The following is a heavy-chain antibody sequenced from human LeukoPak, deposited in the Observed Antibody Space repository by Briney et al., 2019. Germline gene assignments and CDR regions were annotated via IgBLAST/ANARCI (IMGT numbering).Heavy chain of an antibody. D-gene: IGHD5-18*01. CDR3: AREQQYSYGFDY. Sequence: TGGSLRLSCAASGFTFSSYGMHWVRQAPGKGLEYVSAISGDGGRTYYANSVKGRFTISRDNSKNTLFLQMGSLRAEDMAVYYCAREQQYSYGFDYWGQGALVTVSS. CDR1: GFTFSSYG. J-gene: IGHJ4*02. V-gene: IGHV3-64*01. CDR2: ISGDGGRT.